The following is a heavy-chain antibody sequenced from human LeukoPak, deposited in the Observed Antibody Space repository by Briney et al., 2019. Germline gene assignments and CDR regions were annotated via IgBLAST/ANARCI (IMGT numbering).Heavy chain of an antibody. V-gene: IGHV4-39*01. CDR1: GGSISGPTYY. D-gene: IGHD6-19*01. CDR2: IYYSGST. CDR3: GRHIGPRTAVAGTLNWIDP. Sequence: SETLSLTCTVSGGSISGPTYYWGWIRQPPEKGLEWIGSIYYSGSTYYNPSLKSRLIISVDTSKNQFSLKLSSVTAADAAVYYCGRHIGPRTAVAGTLNWIDPWGQGTLVSVSS. J-gene: IGHJ5*02.